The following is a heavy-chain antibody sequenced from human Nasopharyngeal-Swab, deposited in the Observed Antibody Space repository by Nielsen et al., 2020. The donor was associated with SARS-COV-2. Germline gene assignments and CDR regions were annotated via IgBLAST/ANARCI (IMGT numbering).Heavy chain of an antibody. CDR3: ARDSFYGMDV. V-gene: IGHV4-34*01. CDR2: INHSGST. Sequence: PGKGLEWIGEINHSGSTNYNPSLKSRVTISVDTSKNQFSLKLSSVTAADTAVYYCARDSFYGMDVWGQGTTVTVSS. J-gene: IGHJ6*02.